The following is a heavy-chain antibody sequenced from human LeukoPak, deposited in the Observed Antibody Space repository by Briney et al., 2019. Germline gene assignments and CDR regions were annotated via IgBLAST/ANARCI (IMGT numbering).Heavy chain of an antibody. Sequence: SETLSLTCAVYGGSFSGYYWGWIRQPPGKGLEWIGEINHSGSTNYNPSLKSRVTISVDTSKNQFSLKLSSVTAADTAVYYCARGRYYYDSSGYYYGFDYWGQGTLVTVSS. V-gene: IGHV4-34*01. D-gene: IGHD3-22*01. J-gene: IGHJ4*02. CDR2: INHSGST. CDR3: ARGRYYYDSSGYYYGFDY. CDR1: GGSFSGYY.